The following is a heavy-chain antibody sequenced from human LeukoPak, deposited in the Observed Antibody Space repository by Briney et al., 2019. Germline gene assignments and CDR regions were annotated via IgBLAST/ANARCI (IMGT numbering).Heavy chain of an antibody. CDR3: ASTANDFRDYWAFDI. CDR1: GYTFTCYG. V-gene: IGHV1-18*01. Sequence: ASVKVSCKASGYTFTCYGISWARQAPGQGLEWMGWISAYNGNTNYAQKLQGRVTMTTDTSTSTAYMELRSLRSDDTAVYYCASTANDFRDYWAFDIWGQGTMVTVSS. J-gene: IGHJ3*02. CDR2: ISAYNGNT. D-gene: IGHD4-17*01.